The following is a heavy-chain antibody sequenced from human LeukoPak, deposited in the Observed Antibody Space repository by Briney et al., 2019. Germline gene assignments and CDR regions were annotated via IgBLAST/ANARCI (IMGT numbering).Heavy chain of an antibody. CDR3: ARDKVAAAGLQADDYYYYYMDV. Sequence: ASVKVSCKASGYTFTSYGISWVRQAPGQGLEWMGWINPNSGGTNYALKFQGRVTMTRDTSIRTAYMELSRLRSDDTAVYYCARDKVAAAGLQADDYYYYYMDVWGKGTTVTVSS. CDR1: GYTFTSYG. V-gene: IGHV1-2*02. J-gene: IGHJ6*03. CDR2: INPNSGGT. D-gene: IGHD6-13*01.